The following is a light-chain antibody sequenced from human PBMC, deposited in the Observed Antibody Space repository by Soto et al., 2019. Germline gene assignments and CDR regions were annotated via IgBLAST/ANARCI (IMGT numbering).Light chain of an antibody. CDR1: QSVSSTY. V-gene: IGKV3-20*01. J-gene: IGKJ3*01. CDR2: GAS. Sequence: EIVLTQSPGTLSLSPGERATLSCRASQSVSSTYLAWYQQKPGQAPRLLIYGASSRATGIPDRFSGSGSGTDFTLSISRLEPEDFAIYYCQQYVRSPLTLGPGTKVDIK. CDR3: QQYVRSPLT.